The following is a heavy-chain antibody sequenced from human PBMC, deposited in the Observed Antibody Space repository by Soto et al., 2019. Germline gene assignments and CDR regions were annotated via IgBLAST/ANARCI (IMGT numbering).Heavy chain of an antibody. CDR1: GSAINNYH. CDR2: IFYSGDT. Sequence: SQRMSLTCTVAGSAINNYHRIWIQQPPGKGLEWIGYIFYSGDTNYIHSFKSRVTISVDTSKNQFSMELSPVTAAETAVYYRARLSEYTCGWSSFDYWGRGTLVTVSS. CDR3: ARLSEYTCGWSSFDY. D-gene: IGHD6-19*01. J-gene: IGHJ4*02. V-gene: IGHV4-59*01.